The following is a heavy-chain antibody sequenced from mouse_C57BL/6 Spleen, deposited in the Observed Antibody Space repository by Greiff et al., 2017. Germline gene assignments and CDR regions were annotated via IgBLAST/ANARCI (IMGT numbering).Heavy chain of an antibody. J-gene: IGHJ2*01. CDR1: GYSFTDYN. CDR2: INPNNGGT. CDR3: ARGWDGGYFDY. Sequence: VHVKQSGPELVKPGASVKIPCKASGYSFTDYNMDWVKQSHGKSLEWIGDINPNNGGTIYNQKFKGKATLTVDKSSSTAYMERRSLTSEDTAVYYCARGWDGGYFDYWGQGTTLTVSS. V-gene: IGHV1-18*01. D-gene: IGHD4-1*01.